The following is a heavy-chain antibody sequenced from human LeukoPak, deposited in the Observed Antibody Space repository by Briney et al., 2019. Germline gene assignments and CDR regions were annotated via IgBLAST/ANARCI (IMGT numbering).Heavy chain of an antibody. CDR2: IYYSGST. V-gene: IGHV4-31*03. CDR1: GGSISSGGYY. J-gene: IGHJ5*02. Sequence: SETLSLTCTVSGGSISSGGYYWSWIRQHPGKGLEWIGYIYYSGSTYYNPSLKSRVTISVDTSKNQFSLKLSSVTAADTAVYYCAREEEGVYVPWFDPWGQGTLVTVSS. CDR3: AREEEGVYVPWFDP. D-gene: IGHD3-10*02.